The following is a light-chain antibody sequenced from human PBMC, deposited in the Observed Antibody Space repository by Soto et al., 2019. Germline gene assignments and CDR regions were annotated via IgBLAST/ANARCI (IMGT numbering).Light chain of an antibody. CDR3: SSYTSSSTLV. CDR1: SSDVGGYNY. V-gene: IGLV2-14*03. CDR2: DVN. Sequence: QSALTQPASVSGSPGQSITISCTGTSSDVGGYNYVSWFQQHPGKAPKLMIYDVNNRPSGLSNRFSGSKSGNTASLTISGLQAEAEADYYCSSYTSSSTLVFGGGTKLTVL. J-gene: IGLJ2*01.